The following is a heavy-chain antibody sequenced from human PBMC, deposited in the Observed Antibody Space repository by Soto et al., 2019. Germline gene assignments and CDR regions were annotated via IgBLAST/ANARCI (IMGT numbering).Heavy chain of an antibody. D-gene: IGHD3-16*02. Sequence: ASVKVSCKASGYTFTNYVMYWVRQAPGQSLEWVGWINAASGNTKYSQKFQDRVTLTRDTSATPVFMEMSSLGLEDTAVYFCARGRASFHFYNCGQGTPVTVSS. CDR3: ARGRASFHFYN. CDR2: INAASGNT. CDR1: GYTFTNYV. V-gene: IGHV1-3*01. J-gene: IGHJ4*02.